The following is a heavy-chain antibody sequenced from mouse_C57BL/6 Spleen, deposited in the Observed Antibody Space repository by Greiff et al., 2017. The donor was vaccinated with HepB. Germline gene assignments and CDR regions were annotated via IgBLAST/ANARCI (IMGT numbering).Heavy chain of an antibody. CDR2: IYPGSGNT. J-gene: IGHJ2*01. CDR1: GYSFTSYY. V-gene: IGHV1-66*01. Sequence: QVQLQQSGPELVKPGASVKISCKASGYSFTSYYIHWVKQRPGQGLEWIGWIYPGSGNTKYNEKFKGKATLTADTSSSTAYMQLSSLTSEDSAVYYCAREQYGSSWDYWGQGTTLTVSS. CDR3: AREQYGSSWDY. D-gene: IGHD1-1*01.